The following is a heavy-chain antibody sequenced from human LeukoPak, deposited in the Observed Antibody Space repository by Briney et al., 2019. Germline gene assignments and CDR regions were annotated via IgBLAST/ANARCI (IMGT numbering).Heavy chain of an antibody. CDR1: GGSIRSYY. CDR2: ISYSGYT. J-gene: IGHJ4*02. V-gene: IGHV4-59*01. Sequence: SETLSLTCTVSGGSIRSYYWNWIRQAPGKGLEWVGFISYSGYTSYSPSLKSRVAISVDTAKSQFSLRLNSMTAADTAIYYCARGRNDNGGMFFDSWAQGNLITVSS. D-gene: IGHD4-23*01. CDR3: ARGRNDNGGMFFDS.